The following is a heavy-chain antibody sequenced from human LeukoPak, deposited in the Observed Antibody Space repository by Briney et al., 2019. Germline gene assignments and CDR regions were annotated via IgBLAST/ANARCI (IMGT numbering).Heavy chain of an antibody. Sequence: PGGSLRLSCAASGFTFSSYAMHWVRQAPGKGLEYVSAISSNGGSTYYANFVKGRFTISRDNSKNTLYLQMGSLRAEDMAVYYCARDEIAAAGSFDYWGQGTLVTVSS. CDR1: GFTFSSYA. D-gene: IGHD6-13*01. CDR2: ISSNGGST. J-gene: IGHJ4*02. CDR3: ARDEIAAAGSFDY. V-gene: IGHV3-64*01.